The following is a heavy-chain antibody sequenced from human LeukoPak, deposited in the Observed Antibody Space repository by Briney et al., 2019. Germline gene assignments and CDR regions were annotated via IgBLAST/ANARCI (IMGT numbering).Heavy chain of an antibody. CDR2: IKQDGSEK. CDR3: ARVNVQLERRSSNYYYYYGMDV. J-gene: IGHJ6*02. D-gene: IGHD1-1*01. CDR1: GFTFISYW. Sequence: GGSLRLSCAASGFTFISYWMSWVRQAPGKGLEWVANIKQDGSEKYYVDSVKGRFTISRDNAKNSLYLQMNSLRAEDTAVYYCARVNVQLERRSSNYYYYYGMDVWDQGTTVTVSS. V-gene: IGHV3-7*01.